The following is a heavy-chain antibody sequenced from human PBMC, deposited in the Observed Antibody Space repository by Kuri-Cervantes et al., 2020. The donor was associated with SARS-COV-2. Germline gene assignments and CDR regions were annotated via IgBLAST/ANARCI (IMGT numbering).Heavy chain of an antibody. CDR2: ISSSTI. CDR1: GFTFSSYS. CDR3: ASLRPNYNWNYEEGPRYYYYMDV. V-gene: IGHV3-48*01. J-gene: IGHJ6*03. D-gene: IGHD1-7*01. Sequence: GESLKISCAASGFTFSSYSMNWVRQAPGKGLEWVSYISSSTIYYADSVKGRFTISRDNAKNSLYLQMNSLRAEDTAVYYCASLRPNYNWNYEEGPRYYYYMDVWGKGTTVTVSS.